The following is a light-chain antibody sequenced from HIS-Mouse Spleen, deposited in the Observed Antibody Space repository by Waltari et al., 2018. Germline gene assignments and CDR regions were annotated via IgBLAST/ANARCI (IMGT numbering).Light chain of an antibody. J-gene: IGLJ2*01. CDR3: QAWDSSTVV. CDR1: KLGDKY. V-gene: IGLV3-1*01. CDR2: PDS. Sequence: SYELTQPPSVSVSPGQTASITCSGDKLGDKYACWYQQKPGQSPVMVIYPDSKRPSGIPERFSGSNAGKTATLTISGTQAMDEADYYCQAWDSSTVVFGGGTKLTVL.